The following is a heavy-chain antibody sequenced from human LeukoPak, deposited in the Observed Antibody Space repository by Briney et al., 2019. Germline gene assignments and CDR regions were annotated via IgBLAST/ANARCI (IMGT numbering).Heavy chain of an antibody. CDR1: SYTFTRYG. V-gene: IGHV1-2*02. J-gene: IGHJ4*02. CDR2: INPNSGGT. CDR3: ARAQWLVPGDFDY. Sequence: ASVKVSCKASSYTFTRYGISWVRQAPGQGLEWMGWINPNSGGTNYAQKFQGRVTMTRDTSISTAYMELSRLRSDDTAVYYCARAQWLVPGDFDYWGQGTLVTVSS. D-gene: IGHD6-19*01.